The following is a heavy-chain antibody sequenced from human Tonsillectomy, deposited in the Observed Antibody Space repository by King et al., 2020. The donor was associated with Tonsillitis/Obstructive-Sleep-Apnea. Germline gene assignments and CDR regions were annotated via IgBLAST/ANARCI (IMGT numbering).Heavy chain of an antibody. CDR1: GFTLSSYV. V-gene: IGHV3-23*04. CDR2: VSGSGRIT. Sequence: VQLVESGGGLVQPGGSLRLSCAASGFTLSSYVMSWVRQAPGKGLEWVSAVSGSGRITYYADSVKGRFTISRDNSKNTLYLQMNSLRAEDTAVYYCAKDIAAAYDSFDIWGQGTMVTVSS. D-gene: IGHD6-13*01. J-gene: IGHJ3*02. CDR3: AKDIAAAYDSFDI.